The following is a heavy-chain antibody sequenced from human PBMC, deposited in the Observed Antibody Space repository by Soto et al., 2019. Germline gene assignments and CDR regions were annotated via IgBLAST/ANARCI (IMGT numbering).Heavy chain of an antibody. CDR1: GGTFSSYA. V-gene: IGHV1-69*06. CDR2: IIPIFGTA. D-gene: IGHD2-15*01. CDR3: ARDSRDIVVVVAASHYYYYYGMDV. Sequence: QVQLVQSGAEVKKPGSSVKVSCKASGGTFSSYAISWVRQAPGQGLEWMGGIIPIFGTANYAQKFQGRVTITADKSTSTAYMELSSLRSEDTAVYYCARDSRDIVVVVAASHYYYYYGMDVWGQGTTVTVSS. J-gene: IGHJ6*02.